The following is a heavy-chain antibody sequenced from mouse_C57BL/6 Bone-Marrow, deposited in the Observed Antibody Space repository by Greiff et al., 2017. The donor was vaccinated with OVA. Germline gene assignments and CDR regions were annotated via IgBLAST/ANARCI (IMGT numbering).Heavy chain of an antibody. J-gene: IGHJ4*01. D-gene: IGHD3-2*02. CDR1: GYTFTSYW. V-gene: IGHV1-50*01. CDR2: IDPSDSYT. CDR3: AREETAQATGAMDY. Sequence: QVQLQQPGAELVKPGASVKLSCKASGYTFTSYWMQWVKQRPGQGLEWIGEIDPSDSYTNYNQKFKGKATLTVDTSSSPAYMQLSSLTSEGSAVYYCAREETAQATGAMDYWGQGTSVTVSS.